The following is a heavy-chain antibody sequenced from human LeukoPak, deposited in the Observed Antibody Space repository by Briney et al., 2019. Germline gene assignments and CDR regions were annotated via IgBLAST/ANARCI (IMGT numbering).Heavy chain of an antibody. CDR2: INHSGST. CDR3: ARRTVRGVRNFDY. V-gene: IGHV4-34*01. J-gene: IGHJ4*02. D-gene: IGHD3-10*01. Sequence: SETLSLTCAVYGGSFSGYYWSWIRQPPGKGLEWIGEINHSGSTNYNPSLKSRVTISADTSKNQFSLKLSSVTAADTAVYYCARRTVRGVRNFDYWGQGTLVTVSS. CDR1: GGSFSGYY.